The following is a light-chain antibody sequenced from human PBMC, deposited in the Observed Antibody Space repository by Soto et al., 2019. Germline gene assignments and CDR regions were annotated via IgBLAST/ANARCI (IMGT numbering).Light chain of an antibody. Sequence: QSALTQPASVSGSPGQSITISCTGTSSDIGAFTSVSWYRQHPGKAPKLIIYDIIHRPSGVSDRFSGSKSVNTASLTVSGLQPEDEANYYCSSYSRTTTLVVFGGGTKLTVL. CDR1: SSDIGAFTS. V-gene: IGLV2-14*03. CDR3: SSYSRTTTLVV. J-gene: IGLJ2*01. CDR2: DII.